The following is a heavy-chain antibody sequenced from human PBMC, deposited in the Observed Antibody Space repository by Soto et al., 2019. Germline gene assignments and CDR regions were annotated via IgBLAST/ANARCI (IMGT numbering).Heavy chain of an antibody. J-gene: IGHJ5*02. CDR1: WDSVSSNSAA. CDR3: ARASYYDFWSGNLFDP. D-gene: IGHD3-3*01. Sequence: SQTLSLTCAISWDSVSSNSAACNWIRKSPSRGLEWLGRTYYRSKWYNDYAVSVKSRITINPDTSKNQFSLQLNSVTPEDTAVYYCARASYYDFWSGNLFDPWGQGTLVTVSS. CDR2: TYYRSKWYN. V-gene: IGHV6-1*01.